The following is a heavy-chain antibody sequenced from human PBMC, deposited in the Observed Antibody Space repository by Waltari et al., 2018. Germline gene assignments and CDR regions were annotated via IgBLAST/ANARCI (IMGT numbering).Heavy chain of an antibody. CDR1: GGSFSGYY. CDR2: INHSGST. CDR3: AIRLHDYGGNSRDY. V-gene: IGHV4-34*01. J-gene: IGHJ4*02. Sequence: QVQLQQWGAGLLKPSETLSLTCAVYGGSFSGYYWSWIRQPPGKGLEWIGEINHSGSTNYNPSLKSRVTISVDTSKNQFSLKLSSVTAADTAVYYCAIRLHDYGGNSRDYWGQGTLVTVSS. D-gene: IGHD2-21*02.